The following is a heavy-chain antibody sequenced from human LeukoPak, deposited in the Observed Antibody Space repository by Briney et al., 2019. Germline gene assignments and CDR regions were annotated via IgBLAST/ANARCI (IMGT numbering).Heavy chain of an antibody. J-gene: IGHJ4*02. Sequence: SETLSLTCTVSGGSISGYYWSWIRRPPGKGLEWIGHIYYSGSADYNASLKSRATMFVDTSKNEFSLTLRSVTAADTAVYYCARVGDSSGYSVLDAWGQGSLVTVSS. CDR3: ARVGDSSGYSVLDA. V-gene: IGHV4-59*01. D-gene: IGHD3-22*01. CDR2: IYYSGSA. CDR1: GGSISGYY.